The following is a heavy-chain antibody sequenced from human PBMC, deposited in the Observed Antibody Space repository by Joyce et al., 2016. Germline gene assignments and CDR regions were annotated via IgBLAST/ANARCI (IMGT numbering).Heavy chain of an antibody. J-gene: IGHJ4*02. Sequence: QVQLQESGPGLVKPSETLSLTSTVSGDSGIISSSYWGWIRQSPGKGREWLGSLYNTGSSYFSPSLQGRRTMSVDTSKIQISLDLGSVTAAGTAIYYCAGLWDFSNGYPYYFDCWGRGTLVTVSS. D-gene: IGHD3-3*01. V-gene: IGHV4-39*01. CDR3: AGLWDFSNGYPYYFDC. CDR2: LYNTGSS. CDR1: GDSGIISSSY.